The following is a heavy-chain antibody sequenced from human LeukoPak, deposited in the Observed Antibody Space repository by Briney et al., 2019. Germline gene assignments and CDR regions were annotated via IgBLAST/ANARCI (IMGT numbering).Heavy chain of an antibody. V-gene: IGHV3-66*01. CDR1: GFTVSSNY. CDR2: IYSGGST. CDR3: ARVHSYYYMDV. J-gene: IGHJ6*03. Sequence: GGSLRLSCAASGFTVSSNYMNWVRQAPGKGLEWVSIIYSGGSTYYADSVKGRFTISRDNSKNTLYLQMNSLRAEDTAVYYCARVHSYYYMDVWGKGTTVTISS.